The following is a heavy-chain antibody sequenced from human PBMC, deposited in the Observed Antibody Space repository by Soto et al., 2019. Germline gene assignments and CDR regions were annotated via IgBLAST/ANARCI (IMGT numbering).Heavy chain of an antibody. CDR2: ISAYNGNT. Sequence: ASVKVSCKASGYTFTSYGISWVRQAPGQGLEWMGWISAYNGNTNYAQKLQGRVTMTTDTSTSTAYMELRSLRSDDTAVYYCARDPGYDFTDPYSYYGMDVWGQGTTVTVSS. V-gene: IGHV1-18*04. J-gene: IGHJ6*02. CDR3: ARDPGYDFTDPYSYYGMDV. D-gene: IGHD3-16*01. CDR1: GYTFTSYG.